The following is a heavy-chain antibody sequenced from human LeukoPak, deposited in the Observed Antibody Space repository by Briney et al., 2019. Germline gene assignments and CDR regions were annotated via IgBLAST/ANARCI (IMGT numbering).Heavy chain of an antibody. CDR2: IWYDGSYK. D-gene: IGHD3-16*01. V-gene: IGHV3-33*01. Sequence: PGGSLRLSCAASGFTVSNYGMYWVRQAPGKGLEWAAVIWYDGSYKYSADSVKGRFTISRDNSKNTLYLQVNSLRAEDTAVYYCARGGDYFDYWGQGTLVTVSS. J-gene: IGHJ4*02. CDR1: GFTVSNYG. CDR3: ARGGDYFDY.